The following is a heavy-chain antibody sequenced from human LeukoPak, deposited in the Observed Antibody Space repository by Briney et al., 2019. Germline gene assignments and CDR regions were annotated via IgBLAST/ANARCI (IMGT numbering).Heavy chain of an antibody. V-gene: IGHV3-73*01. J-gene: IGHJ2*01. CDR2: VRSKDNGYAA. D-gene: IGHD5-12*01. CDR3: SRTSDIAWYFDL. CDR1: GFTFSGSA. Sequence: GGSPRLSCAASGFTFSGSAMHWVRQASGRGLEWVARVRSKDNGYAASYAASVKGRFTVSRDDSKNTAYLQMDSLKSEDTAVYFCSRTSDIAWYFDLWGRGTLVTVSS.